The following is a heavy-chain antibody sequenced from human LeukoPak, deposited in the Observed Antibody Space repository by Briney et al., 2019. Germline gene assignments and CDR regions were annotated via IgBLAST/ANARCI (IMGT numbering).Heavy chain of an antibody. CDR2: ISWNSGSI. CDR1: GFTFDDYA. Sequence: GGSLRLSCAASGFTFDDYAMHWVRQAPGKGLEWVSGISWNSGSIGYADSVKGRFTISRDNAKNSLYLQMNSLRAEDMALYYCAKGHSSGWYYFDYWGQGTLVTVSS. V-gene: IGHV3-9*03. D-gene: IGHD6-19*01. CDR3: AKGHSSGWYYFDY. J-gene: IGHJ4*02.